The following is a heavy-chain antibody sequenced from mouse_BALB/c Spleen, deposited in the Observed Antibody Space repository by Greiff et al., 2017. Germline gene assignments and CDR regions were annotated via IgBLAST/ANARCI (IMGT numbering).Heavy chain of an antibody. CDR3: GRTGDGNYLYYAMDY. D-gene: IGHD2-1*01. Sequence: EVQLVESGPELVKPGASVKISCKASGYSFTGYFMNWVNQSHGKSLEWIGRINPYNGDTFYNQKFKGKATLTVDKSSSTAHMELLSLTSEDSAVYYCGRTGDGNYLYYAMDYWGQGTSVTVAA. J-gene: IGHJ4*01. V-gene: IGHV1-37*01. CDR2: INPYNGDT. CDR1: GYSFTGYF.